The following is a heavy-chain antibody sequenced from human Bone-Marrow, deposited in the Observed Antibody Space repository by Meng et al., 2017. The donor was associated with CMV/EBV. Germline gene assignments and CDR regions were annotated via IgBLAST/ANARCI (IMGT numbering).Heavy chain of an antibody. Sequence: GESLKISCAASGFTFSSYSMNWVRQAPGKGLEWVSYISSSSTIYYADSVKGRFTISRDNAKNSLYLQMNSLRAEDTAVYYCARVSRTGTIDYWGQGTLVTVSS. CDR1: GFTFSSYS. V-gene: IGHV3-48*04. CDR3: ARVSRTGTIDY. CDR2: ISSSSTI. J-gene: IGHJ4*02. D-gene: IGHD1-1*01.